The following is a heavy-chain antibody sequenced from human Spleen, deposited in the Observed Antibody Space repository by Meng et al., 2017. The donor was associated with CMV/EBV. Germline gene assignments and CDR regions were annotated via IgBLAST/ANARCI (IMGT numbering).Heavy chain of an antibody. J-gene: IGHJ5*02. D-gene: IGHD2-2*01. Sequence: TFSDYYMSWIRQSPGKGLEWLSYISGSATTMPYADSVRGRFTISRDNAKNSLYLQMNSLRAEDTAVYYCARDLTYCSSSSCTNWFDPWGQGTLVTVSS. CDR2: ISGSATTM. V-gene: IGHV3-11*04. CDR3: ARDLTYCSSSSCTNWFDP. CDR1: TFSDYY.